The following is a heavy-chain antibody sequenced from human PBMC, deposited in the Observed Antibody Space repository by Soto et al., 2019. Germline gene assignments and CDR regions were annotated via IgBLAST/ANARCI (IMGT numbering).Heavy chain of an antibody. J-gene: IGHJ2*01. CDR1: GGSISSYY. Sequence: QVQLQESGPGLVKPSETLSLTCTVSGGSISSYYWSWIRQPPGKGLEWIGYIYYSGSTNYNPSLKSRVTITVYTSKDQFSLKLSSVTAADTAVYYCARGWGGDYVRYCDLGGRGTLVTVSA. CDR2: IYYSGST. D-gene: IGHD4-17*01. V-gene: IGHV4-59*01. CDR3: ARGWGGDYVRYCDL.